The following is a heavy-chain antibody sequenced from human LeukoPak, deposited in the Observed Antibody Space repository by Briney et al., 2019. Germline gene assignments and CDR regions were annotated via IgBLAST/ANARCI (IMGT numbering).Heavy chain of an antibody. V-gene: IGHV1-18*01. CDR3: AREGGIVGAPDY. CDR2: ISAYNGNT. Sequence: GSVKVSCKASGYTFTSYGISWVRQAPGQGHEWMGWISAYNGNTNYAQKLQGRATMTTDTSTSTAYMELRSLRSDDTAVYYCAREGGIVGAPDYWGQGTLVTVSS. D-gene: IGHD1-26*01. J-gene: IGHJ4*02. CDR1: GYTFTSYG.